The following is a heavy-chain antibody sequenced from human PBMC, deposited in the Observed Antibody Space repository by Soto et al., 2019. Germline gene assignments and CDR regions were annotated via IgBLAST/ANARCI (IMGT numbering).Heavy chain of an antibody. CDR1: GGSFSGYY. CDR2: INHSGST. CDR3: ARVMVRGTPKLYYYYGMDV. J-gene: IGHJ6*02. Sequence: SETLSLTCAVYGGSFSGYYWSWIRQPPGKGLEWIGEINHSGSTNYNPSLKSRVTISVDTSKNQFSLKLSSVTAADTAVYYCARVMVRGTPKLYYYYGMDVWGQGTTVTVSS. V-gene: IGHV4-34*01. D-gene: IGHD3-10*01.